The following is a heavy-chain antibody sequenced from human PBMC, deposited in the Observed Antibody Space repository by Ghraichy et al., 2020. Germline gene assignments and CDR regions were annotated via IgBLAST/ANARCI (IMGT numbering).Heavy chain of an antibody. CDR2: ISGSGGST. CDR3: AKEDYYDSSGTYLEYFHH. V-gene: IGHV3-23*01. D-gene: IGHD3-22*01. CDR1: GFSFSNYA. Sequence: LSLTCVASGFSFSNYAMAWVRQAPGKGLEWVSIISGSGGSTYYADSVKGRFTISRDNSKNTLYLQMNSLRAEDTAVYYCAKEDYYDSSGTYLEYFHHWGQGTLVTVSS. J-gene: IGHJ1*01.